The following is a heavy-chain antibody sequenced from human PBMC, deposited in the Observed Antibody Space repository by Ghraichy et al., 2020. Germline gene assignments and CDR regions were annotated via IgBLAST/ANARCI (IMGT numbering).Heavy chain of an antibody. D-gene: IGHD3-10*01. CDR1: GGSISSGDYY. CDR3: ARVVTWVRGVMSGAYYYYGMDV. CDR2: IYYSGST. Sequence: SETLSLTCTVSGGSISSGDYYWSWIRQPPGKGLEWIGYIYYSGSTYYNPSLKSRVTISVDTSKNQFSLKLSSVTAADTAVYYCARVVTWVRGVMSGAYYYYGMDVWGQGTTVTVSS. V-gene: IGHV4-30-4*01. J-gene: IGHJ6*02.